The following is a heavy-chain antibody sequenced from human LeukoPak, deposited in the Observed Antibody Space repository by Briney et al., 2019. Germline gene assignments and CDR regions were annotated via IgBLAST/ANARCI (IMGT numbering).Heavy chain of an antibody. CDR2: MNPNSGNT. D-gene: IGHD2-21*02. V-gene: IGHV1-8*01. CDR3: ARGLVVVTARLYYYYYMDV. CDR1: GHTVTSHV. Sequence: ASVKVSCKASGHTVTSHVINGVRQATGQGLEWMGWMNPNSGNTGYAQKFQGRVTMTRNTSISTAYMELSSLRSEDTAVYYCARGLVVVTARLYYYYYMDVWGKGTTVTVSS. J-gene: IGHJ6*03.